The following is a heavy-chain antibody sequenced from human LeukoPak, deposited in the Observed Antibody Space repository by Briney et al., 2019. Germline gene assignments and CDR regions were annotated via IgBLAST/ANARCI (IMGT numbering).Heavy chain of an antibody. CDR3: ARENAFDV. CDR2: TYYSGST. CDR1: VGSISSYY. Sequence: KTSETLSLTCTVSVGSISSYYWSWIRQPPGKGLEWIGNTYYSGSTNYNPSLKSRVTISVDTSKNQFSLKLSSVTAADTAVYFCARENAFDVWGQGTMVTVSS. V-gene: IGHV4-59*08. J-gene: IGHJ3*01.